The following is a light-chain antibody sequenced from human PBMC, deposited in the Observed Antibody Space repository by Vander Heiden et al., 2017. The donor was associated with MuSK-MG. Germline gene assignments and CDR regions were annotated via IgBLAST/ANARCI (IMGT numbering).Light chain of an antibody. CDR2: DAS. CDR1: QGVSSA. Sequence: AIQLTQSPSSLSASVGDRVTITCRASQGVSSALAWYQQKPGKPPKLLIYDASTLVSPVPSRLSGSGSGTDFTLAISSLHPEDFATYFSQQLNSYPITFGQGTRLEIK. J-gene: IGKJ5*01. CDR3: QQLNSYPIT. V-gene: IGKV1-13*02.